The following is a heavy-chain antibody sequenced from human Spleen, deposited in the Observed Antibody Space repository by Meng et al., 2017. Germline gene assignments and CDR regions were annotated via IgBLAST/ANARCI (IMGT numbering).Heavy chain of an antibody. J-gene: IGHJ4*02. CDR3: ARSAYYETSALQFDY. Sequence: QVQPQVALPGLVRPSATLSLLCSVSGGSVSSGNHYWSWIRLTPGKGLEWIGYIYHSGYNKYNPSLKKRVTLSVDPSKNQFSLPRSSVTAADTAVYYCARSAYYETSALQFDYWGQGTLVTVSS. D-gene: IGHD3-16*01. CDR2: IYHSGYN. V-gene: IGHV4-61*01. CDR1: GGSVSSGNHY.